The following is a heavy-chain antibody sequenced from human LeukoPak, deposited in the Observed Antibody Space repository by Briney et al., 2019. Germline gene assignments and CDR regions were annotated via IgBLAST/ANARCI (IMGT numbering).Heavy chain of an antibody. CDR2: IYYSGST. J-gene: IGHJ4*02. Sequence: SETLSLTCTVSGGSISSSSYYWGWIRQPPGKGLEWIGMIYYSGSTYYNPSLKSRVTISVDTSKNQFSLKVSSVTAADTAVYYCARFDYGVYYFDYWDQGTLVSVSS. CDR1: GGSISSSSYY. CDR3: ARFDYGVYYFDY. D-gene: IGHD4-17*01. V-gene: IGHV4-39*01.